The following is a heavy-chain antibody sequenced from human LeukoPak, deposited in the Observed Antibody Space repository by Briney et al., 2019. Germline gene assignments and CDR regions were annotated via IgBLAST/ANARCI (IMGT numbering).Heavy chain of an antibody. J-gene: IGHJ6*02. CDR3: ARENDMGYCSGGRCYKGYNAMDA. D-gene: IGHD2-15*01. CDR2: IFSGGST. Sequence: GGSLRLSCAASGFTVSSNYMSWVRQAPGKGLEWVSVIFSGGSTYYADSVKGRFTISRDNSKNTLYLQMNSLRAEDTAVYYCARENDMGYCSGGRCYKGYNAMDAWGQGTTVTVSS. CDR1: GFTVSSNY. V-gene: IGHV3-53*01.